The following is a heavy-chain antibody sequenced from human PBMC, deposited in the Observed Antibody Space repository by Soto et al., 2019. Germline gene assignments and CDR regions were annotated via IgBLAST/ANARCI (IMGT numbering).Heavy chain of an antibody. CDR1: GFNFSNYW. V-gene: IGHV3-7*05. Sequence: EVQLVESGGDLVPPGGSLRLSCVASGFNFSNYWMTWARQAPGKGLEWVANINQHGTEKFYVDSVEGRFSISRDNAYHSVYLQMNSLRAEDTAMYYCATDILDYWGQGTSVTVSS. CDR2: INQHGTEK. J-gene: IGHJ4*02. CDR3: ATDILDY.